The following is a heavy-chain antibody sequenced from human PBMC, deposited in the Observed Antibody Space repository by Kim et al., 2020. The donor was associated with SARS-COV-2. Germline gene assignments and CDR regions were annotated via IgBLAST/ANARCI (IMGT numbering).Heavy chain of an antibody. J-gene: IGHJ4*02. CDR3: AIRGSNYGAYNF. Sequence: GGSLRLSCAGSGFTFSSYGMSWVRQAPGKGLEWVSAISHTGDITDYADTMKGRFTISRDNSKNTRYLHMNSLRADDTALYYCAIRGSNYGAYNFWGQGTLVSVSS. V-gene: IGHV3-23*01. CDR1: GFTFSSYG. CDR2: ISHTGDIT. D-gene: IGHD4-17*01.